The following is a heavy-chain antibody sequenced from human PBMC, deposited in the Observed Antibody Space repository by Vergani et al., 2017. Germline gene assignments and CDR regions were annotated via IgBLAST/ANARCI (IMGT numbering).Heavy chain of an antibody. J-gene: IGHJ3*02. CDR3: ARDGRLLWFGEPTSAFDI. V-gene: IGHV1-69*06. CDR2: IIPIFGTA. Sequence: QVQLVQSGAEVKKPGSSVKVSCKASGGTFSSYAISWVRQAPGQGLEWMGGIIPIFGTANYAQKLQGRCTITADKSTSTAYMERSSLRSDDTAVYYCARDGRLLWFGEPTSAFDIWGQGTMVTVSS. CDR1: GGTFSSYA. D-gene: IGHD3-10*01.